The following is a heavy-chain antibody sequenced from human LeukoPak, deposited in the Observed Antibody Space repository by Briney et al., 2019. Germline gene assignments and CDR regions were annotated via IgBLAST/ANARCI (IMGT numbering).Heavy chain of an antibody. CDR2: ITGSGDTA. D-gene: IGHD3-22*01. J-gene: IGHJ4*02. V-gene: IGHV3-23*01. CDR1: GFTFSSNA. CDR3: AKAFGTNGYYQLPIDF. Sequence: PGGSLRLSCAASGFTFSSNAMTWVRQPPGKGLECVSAITGSGDTAYYADSVKGRFTISRDNSRDTLYLQLNNLRAEDTAIYFCAKAFGTNGYYQLPIDFWGQGTLVTVSS.